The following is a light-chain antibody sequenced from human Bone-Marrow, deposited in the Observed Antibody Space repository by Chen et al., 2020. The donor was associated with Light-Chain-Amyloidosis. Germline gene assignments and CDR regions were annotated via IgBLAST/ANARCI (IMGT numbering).Light chain of an antibody. V-gene: IGKV1-27*01. CDR3: QKYDTAPFT. J-gene: IGKJ3*01. CDR2: GAS. Sequence: DIQITQSPYSLSASVGDRVTITCRASQGISNFLAWYQQKSGKSPRLLIYGASTLHSGVPSRFGGSGSGTDFSLTISSLQSEDVATYFCQKYDTAPFTFGPGTKVELK. CDR1: QGISNF.